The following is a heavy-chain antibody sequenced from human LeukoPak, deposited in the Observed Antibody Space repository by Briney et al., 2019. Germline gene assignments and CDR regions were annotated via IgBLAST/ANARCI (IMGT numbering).Heavy chain of an antibody. D-gene: IGHD4-11*01. V-gene: IGHV1-69*01. CDR2: IIPIFGTA. CDR1: GGTFSSYA. J-gene: IGHJ6*03. CDR3: ATSTVTIPNYYYYYMDV. Sequence: GSSVKVSCKASGGTFSSYAISWVRQAPGQGLEWMGGIIPIFGTANYAQKFQGRVTITADESTSTAYMELSSLRSEDTAVYYCATSTVTIPNYYYYYMDVWGKGTTVTVSS.